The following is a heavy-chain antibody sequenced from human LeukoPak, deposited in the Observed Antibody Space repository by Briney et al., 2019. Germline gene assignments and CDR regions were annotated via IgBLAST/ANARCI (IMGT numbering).Heavy chain of an antibody. Sequence: GGSLRLSCAASGFTFSSYWMSWVRQAPGKGLEWVANIKQDGSEKYYVDSVKGRFTISRDNAKNSLYLQMNSLRAEDTAVYYCARENGSSWYWYFDLWGRGTLVTVSS. CDR2: IKQDGSEK. D-gene: IGHD6-13*01. J-gene: IGHJ2*01. CDR1: GFTFSSYW. V-gene: IGHV3-7*01. CDR3: ARENGSSWYWYFDL.